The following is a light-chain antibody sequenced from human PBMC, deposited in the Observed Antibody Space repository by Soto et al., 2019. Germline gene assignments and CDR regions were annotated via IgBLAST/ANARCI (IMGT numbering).Light chain of an antibody. Sequence: DIQMTPSPSTLSASVVDRVTITCRASQSISHWLAWYQQKPGKAPKLLMFDASTLESGVPSRFSGGGSGTEITLTISSLQPDDFATYFCQQYYSYSQTFGQGTKVDIK. CDR3: QQYYSYSQT. CDR1: QSISHW. CDR2: DAS. J-gene: IGKJ1*01. V-gene: IGKV1-5*01.